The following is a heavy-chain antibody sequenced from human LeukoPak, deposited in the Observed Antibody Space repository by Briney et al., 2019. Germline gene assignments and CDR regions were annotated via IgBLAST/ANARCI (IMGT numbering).Heavy chain of an antibody. CDR1: GFTFSSYE. Sequence: PGGSLRLSCAASGFTFSSYEMNWVRQAPGKGLEWVSYISSSGSTIYYADSVKGRFTISRDNAKNSLYLQMNSLRAEDTAVYYCTRLSSGYYSLWGQGTLVTVFS. D-gene: IGHD3-22*01. CDR2: ISSSGSTI. CDR3: TRLSSGYYSL. J-gene: IGHJ4*02. V-gene: IGHV3-48*03.